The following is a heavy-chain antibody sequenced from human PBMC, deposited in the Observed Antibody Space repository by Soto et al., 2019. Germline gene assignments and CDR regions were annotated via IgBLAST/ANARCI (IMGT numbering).Heavy chain of an antibody. D-gene: IGHD3-22*01. J-gene: IGHJ4*02. CDR3: TRFATYYDSSGFLY. Sequence: PGGSLSLSCAVSGFSFSAYWMHWVRQAPGKGLEWVSRINTDGSTTTYADSVKGRFTISRDNAKNTLYLQMNSLRAEDTAIYYCTRFATYYDSSGFLYWGQGTLVTVSS. CDR1: GFSFSAYW. CDR2: INTDGSTT. V-gene: IGHV3-74*01.